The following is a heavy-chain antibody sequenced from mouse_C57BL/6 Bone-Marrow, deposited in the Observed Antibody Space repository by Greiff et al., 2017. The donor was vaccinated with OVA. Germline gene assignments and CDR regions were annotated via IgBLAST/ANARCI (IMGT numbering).Heavy chain of an antibody. V-gene: IGHV1-66*01. J-gene: IGHJ1*03. CDR1: GYSFTSYY. Sequence: VQLQQSGPELVKPGASVKISCKASGYSFTSYYIHWVKQRPGQGLEWIGWIYPGSGNTKYNEKFKGKATLTADTSSSTAYMQRGSLTSEDSAVYYCARDHWDWYFDVWGTGTTVTVSS. CDR2: IYPGSGNT. D-gene: IGHD4-1*01. CDR3: ARDHWDWYFDV.